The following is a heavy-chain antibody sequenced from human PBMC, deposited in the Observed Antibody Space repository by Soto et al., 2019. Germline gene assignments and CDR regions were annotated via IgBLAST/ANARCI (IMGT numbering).Heavy chain of an antibody. D-gene: IGHD6-13*01. J-gene: IGHJ6*02. Sequence: GGSLRLSCATSGFTFSSYEMNWARQAPGKGLEWVSYISSSGSTIYYADSVKGRFTISRDNAKNSLYLQMDSLRAEDTAVYYCARDQEAGSFFPYYYGTDVWGQGTTVTVSS. CDR2: ISSSGSTI. CDR1: GFTFSSYE. CDR3: ARDQEAGSFFPYYYGTDV. V-gene: IGHV3-48*03.